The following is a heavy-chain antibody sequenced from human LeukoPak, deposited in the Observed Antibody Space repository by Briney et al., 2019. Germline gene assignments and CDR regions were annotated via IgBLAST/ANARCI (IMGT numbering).Heavy chain of an antibody. CDR2: ISSSGSTI. Sequence: GGSLRLSCAASGFTFSSYEMNWVRQAPGKGLEWVSYISSSGSTIYYADSVKGRFTISRDNAKNSLYLQMNSLRAEDTAVYCCARQAVARDFDYWGQGTLVTVSS. D-gene: IGHD4-23*01. CDR1: GFTFSSYE. V-gene: IGHV3-48*03. J-gene: IGHJ4*02. CDR3: ARQAVARDFDY.